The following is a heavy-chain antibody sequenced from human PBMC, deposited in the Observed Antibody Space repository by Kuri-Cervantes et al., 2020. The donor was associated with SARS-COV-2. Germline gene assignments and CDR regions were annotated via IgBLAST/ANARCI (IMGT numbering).Heavy chain of an antibody. CDR3: VKGQTGTTLSLDN. V-gene: IGHV3-43*01. D-gene: IGHD1-1*01. J-gene: IGHJ4*02. Sequence: GESLKISCAASGFQFDDYTMHWVRQPPGKGLEWVSLISWDGATTYYADSVKGRFTISRDNSRNSLYLQMNVLRSGDTALYYCVKGQTGTTLSLDNWGQGTLVTVSS. CDR1: GFQFDDYT. CDR2: ISWDGATT.